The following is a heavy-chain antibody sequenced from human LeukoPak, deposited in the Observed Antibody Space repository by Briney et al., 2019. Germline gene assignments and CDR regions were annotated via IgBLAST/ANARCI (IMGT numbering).Heavy chain of an antibody. Sequence: AGSLRLSCAASGFTVSSNYMSWVRQAPGKGLEWVSVIYSGGNTYYADSVKGRFTISRDNSKNTLYLQMNSLRAEDTAVYYCARDWVAASTFDIWGQGTMVTVSS. CDR2: IYSGGNT. CDR1: GFTVSSNY. CDR3: ARDWVAASTFDI. V-gene: IGHV3-66*01. J-gene: IGHJ3*02. D-gene: IGHD6-13*01.